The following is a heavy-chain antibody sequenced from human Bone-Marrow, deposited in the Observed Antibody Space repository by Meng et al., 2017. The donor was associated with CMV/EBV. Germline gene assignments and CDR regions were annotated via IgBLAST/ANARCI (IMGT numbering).Heavy chain of an antibody. CDR2: INNRGNT. V-gene: IGHV4-34*01. J-gene: IGHJ5*02. CDR3: ARGVNYYGSGFDP. Sequence: TCAVYGGSISCYYWRCMRQRPGKGLKWSGEINNRGNTNYNPSLKSRITISVDTSKNQFSLKLSSVTAADTAVYYCARGVNYYGSGFDPWDQGTLVTVSS. D-gene: IGHD3-10*01. CDR1: GGSISCYY.